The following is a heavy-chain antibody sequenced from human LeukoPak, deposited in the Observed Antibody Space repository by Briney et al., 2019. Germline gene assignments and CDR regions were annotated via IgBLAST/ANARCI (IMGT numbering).Heavy chain of an antibody. CDR1: GYTFTGYY. D-gene: IGHD3-22*01. CDR3: ARVSAESMYYYDSSGYWGLFDY. J-gene: IGHJ4*02. Sequence: ASVKVSCKASGYTFTGYYMHWVRQAPGQGLEWMGWINPNSGGTNYAQKFQGRVTMTRDTSISTAYMELSRLRSDDTAVYYCARVSAESMYYYDSSGYWGLFDYWGRGTLVTVSS. V-gene: IGHV1-2*02. CDR2: INPNSGGT.